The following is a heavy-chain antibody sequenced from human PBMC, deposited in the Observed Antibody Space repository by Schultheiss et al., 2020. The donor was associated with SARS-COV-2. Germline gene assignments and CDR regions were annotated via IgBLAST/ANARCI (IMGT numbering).Heavy chain of an antibody. CDR2: INSDGSDT. Sequence: GGSLRLSCAASGFTFSSYAMHWVRQAPGKGLVWVSRINSDGSDTNYADSVKGRFTISRDNSKNTLYLQMNSLRAEDTAVYYCAKDPYSRYSNYYFDYWGQGTLVTVSS. D-gene: IGHD4-11*01. V-gene: IGHV3-74*01. CDR1: GFTFSSYA. CDR3: AKDPYSRYSNYYFDY. J-gene: IGHJ4*02.